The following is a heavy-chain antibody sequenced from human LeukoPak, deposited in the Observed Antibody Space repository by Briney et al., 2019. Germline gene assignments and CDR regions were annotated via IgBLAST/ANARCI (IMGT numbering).Heavy chain of an antibody. CDR2: IKSDGSTT. D-gene: IGHD3-22*01. V-gene: IGHV3-74*01. Sequence: GGSLRLSCAASRFTFSTYWMQWVRQAPGKGLVWVSHIKSDGSTTRYADSVKGRFTISRDNAKNTLYLQMNSLRAEDTAVYYCTRVFYHDSSDYWGQGTLVTVSS. J-gene: IGHJ4*02. CDR1: RFTFSTYW. CDR3: TRVFYHDSSDY.